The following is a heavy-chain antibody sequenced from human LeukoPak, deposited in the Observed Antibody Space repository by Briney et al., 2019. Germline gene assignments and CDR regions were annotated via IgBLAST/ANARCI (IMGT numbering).Heavy chain of an antibody. J-gene: IGHJ6*03. CDR1: GFTFSSYG. Sequence: PGGSLRLSCAASGFTFSSYGMHWVRQAPGKGPEWVAVMWYDGSKKYYADSVKGRFTISRDNSKNTLYLQMNSLRAEDTAVYYCAKDGQDYYYYYMDVWGKGTTVTVSS. CDR3: AKDGQDYYYYYMDV. CDR2: MWYDGSKK. V-gene: IGHV3-33*06.